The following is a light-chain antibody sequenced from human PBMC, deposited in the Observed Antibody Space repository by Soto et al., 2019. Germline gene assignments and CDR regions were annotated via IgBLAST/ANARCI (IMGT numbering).Light chain of an antibody. CDR3: QQSYNTPLT. Sequence: DIQMTQSPSSLSASVGDTVTITCQASQDINKFLNWYQQKPGKAPKLLIYDVSNLETGVPSRFSGSGSETHFTLTISSLQVEDFATYYCQQSYNTPLTFGGGTKVEIK. J-gene: IGKJ4*01. CDR2: DVS. CDR1: QDINKF. V-gene: IGKV1-33*01.